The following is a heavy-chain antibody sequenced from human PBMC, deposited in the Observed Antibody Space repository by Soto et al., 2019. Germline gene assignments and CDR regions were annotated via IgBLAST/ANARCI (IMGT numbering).Heavy chain of an antibody. D-gene: IGHD5-18*01. CDR3: ARDPTAMVTAYNWFDP. V-gene: IGHV1-69*08. CDR1: GGTFSSYT. Sequence: QVQLVQSGAEVKKPGSSVKVSCKASGGTFSSYTISWVRQAPGQGLEWMGRIIPILGIANYEQKSQGRVTITADKSTSTAYMELSSLRSEDTAVYYCARDPTAMVTAYNWFDPWGQGTLVTVSS. CDR2: IIPILGIA. J-gene: IGHJ5*02.